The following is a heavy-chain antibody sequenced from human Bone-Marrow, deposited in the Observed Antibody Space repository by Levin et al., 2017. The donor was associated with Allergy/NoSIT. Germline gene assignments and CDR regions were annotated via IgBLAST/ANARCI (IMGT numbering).Heavy chain of an antibody. V-gene: IGHV3-30*18. D-gene: IGHD2-2*01. CDR1: GFTFNSYV. CDR3: AKDRSSTGQVEAFDL. CDR2: LAYDGSNK. J-gene: IGHJ3*01. Sequence: PGGSLRLSCAASGFTFNSYVMHWARQAPGKGLEWLALLAYDGSNKNYADSVKGRFTISRDNSKNTLYLQMNSLRPADTAVYYCAKDRSSTGQVEAFDLWGQGTMVTVSS.